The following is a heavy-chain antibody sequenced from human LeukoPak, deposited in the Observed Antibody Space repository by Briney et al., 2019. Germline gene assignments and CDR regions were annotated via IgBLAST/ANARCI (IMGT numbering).Heavy chain of an antibody. V-gene: IGHV3-53*04. J-gene: IGHJ6*02. CDR3: ARGPAYYDSSGYLIGYYYYGMDV. CDR2: IYSGGST. D-gene: IGHD3-22*01. Sequence: GGSLRLSCAASGFTFSSYAMSWVRQAPGKGLEWVSVIYSGGSTYYADSVKGRFTISRHNSKNTLYLQMNSLRAEDTAVYYCARGPAYYDSSGYLIGYYYYGMDVWGQGTTVTASS. CDR1: GFTFSSYA.